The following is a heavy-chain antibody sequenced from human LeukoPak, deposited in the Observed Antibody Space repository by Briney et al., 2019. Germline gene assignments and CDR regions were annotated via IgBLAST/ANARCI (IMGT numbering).Heavy chain of an antibody. CDR2: IKHNGDEL. J-gene: IGHJ4*02. Sequence: GGSLRLSCAASGFTFSSYWMTWVRQAPGKGLEWVANIKHNGDELNYVDSVEDRFTISRDNAKNSLYLHMTSLRAEDTAVYYCARELRTFDTWGQGTLVTVSS. CDR3: ARELRTFDT. D-gene: IGHD3-16*01. V-gene: IGHV3-7*01. CDR1: GFTFSSYW.